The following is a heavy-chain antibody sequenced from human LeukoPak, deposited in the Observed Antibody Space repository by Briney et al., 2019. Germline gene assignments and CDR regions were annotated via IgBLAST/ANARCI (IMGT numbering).Heavy chain of an antibody. CDR2: ISGSGGST. CDR3: TTGRGTAMAAHYSYYYMDV. V-gene: IGHV3-23*01. CDR1: GFTFSSYA. J-gene: IGHJ6*03. D-gene: IGHD5-18*01. Sequence: GGSLRLSCAASGFTFSSYAMSWVRQAPGKGLEWVSAISGSGGSTYYADSVKGRFTISRDNSKNTLYLQMNSLKTEDTAVYYCTTGRGTAMAAHYSYYYMDVWGKGTTITVSS.